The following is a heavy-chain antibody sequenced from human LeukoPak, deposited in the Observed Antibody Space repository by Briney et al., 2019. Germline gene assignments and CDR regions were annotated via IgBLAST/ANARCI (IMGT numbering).Heavy chain of an antibody. J-gene: IGHJ4*02. Sequence: GGSLRLSCAASGFDFSGAYMNWVRQAPGKGLEWVGLIKNKHEHQATDYAAPVRERFIITRDDSSSTLFLQMNSLKTEDTAGYYCVTDANRILGARGTGYWGQGILVTVSS. CDR1: GFDFSGAY. CDR3: VTDANRILGARGTGY. V-gene: IGHV3-15*07. CDR2: IKNKHEHQAT. D-gene: IGHD1-26*01.